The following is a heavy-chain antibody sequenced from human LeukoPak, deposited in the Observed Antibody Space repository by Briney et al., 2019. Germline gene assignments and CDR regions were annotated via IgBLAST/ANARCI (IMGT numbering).Heavy chain of an antibody. V-gene: IGHV4-59*01. CDR1: GGSISSYY. CDR3: ARLPRSYYDSSGFY. J-gene: IGHJ4*02. CDR2: IYYSGST. D-gene: IGHD3-22*01. Sequence: SETLSLTCTVSGGSISSYYWSWIRQPPGKGLEWIGYIYYSGSTNYNPSLKSRVTISVDTSKNQFSLKLSSVTAADTAVYYCARLPRSYYDSSGFYWGQGTLVTVSS.